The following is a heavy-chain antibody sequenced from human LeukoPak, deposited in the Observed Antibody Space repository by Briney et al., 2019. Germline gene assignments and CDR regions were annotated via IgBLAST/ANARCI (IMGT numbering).Heavy chain of an antibody. Sequence: GGSLRLSCAASGFTFSSYWMHWVRQAPGKGLVWVSRINSDGSSTSYADSVKGRFTISRDNAKNTLYLQMNSLRAEDTAVYYCARGTPLSWIQYYFDYWGQGTLVTVSS. CDR2: INSDGSST. J-gene: IGHJ4*02. D-gene: IGHD5-18*01. V-gene: IGHV3-74*01. CDR3: ARGTPLSWIQYYFDY. CDR1: GFTFSSYW.